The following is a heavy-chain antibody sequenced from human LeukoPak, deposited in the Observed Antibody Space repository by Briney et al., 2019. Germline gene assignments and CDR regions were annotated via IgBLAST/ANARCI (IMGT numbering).Heavy chain of an antibody. CDR3: ASHYDYVWGSYNY. J-gene: IGHJ4*02. D-gene: IGHD3-16*01. CDR2: ITGDGHTT. CDR1: GYTFSIYA. Sequence: GGSLRLSCAASGYTFSIYAVSWVRQAPGKGLEWVSGITGDGHTTYYADSVRGRFAISRDNSKNTLYLQMDSLRAEDTAIYYCASHYDYVWGSYNYWGQGTLVTVSS. V-gene: IGHV3-23*01.